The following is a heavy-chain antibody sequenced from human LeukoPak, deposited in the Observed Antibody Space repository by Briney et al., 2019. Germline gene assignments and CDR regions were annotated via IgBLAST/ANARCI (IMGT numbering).Heavy chain of an antibody. CDR3: ARHKTVLTTRGPFDY. V-gene: IGHV4-39*07. D-gene: IGHD4-23*01. CDR1: GGSISSSSYY. CDR2: IYYSGST. J-gene: IGHJ4*02. Sequence: SETLSLTCTVSGGSISSSSYYWGWIRQPPGKGLEWIGSIYYSGSTYYNPSLKSRVTISVDTSKNQFSLKLSSVTAADTAVYYCARHKTVLTTRGPFDYWGQGTLVTVSS.